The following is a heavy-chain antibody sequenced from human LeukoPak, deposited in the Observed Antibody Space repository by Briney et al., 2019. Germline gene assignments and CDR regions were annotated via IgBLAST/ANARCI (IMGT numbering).Heavy chain of an antibody. Sequence: ASVKVSCKASGYTFTGYYMHWVRQAPGQGLEWMGWINPNSGGTNYAQKFQGRVTMTRDTSISTAYMELSRLRSDDTAVYYCARDRSSSSSWADWFDPWGQGTLVTVSS. J-gene: IGHJ5*02. D-gene: IGHD6-13*01. CDR3: ARDRSSSSSWADWFDP. CDR1: GYTFTGYY. CDR2: INPNSGGT. V-gene: IGHV1-2*02.